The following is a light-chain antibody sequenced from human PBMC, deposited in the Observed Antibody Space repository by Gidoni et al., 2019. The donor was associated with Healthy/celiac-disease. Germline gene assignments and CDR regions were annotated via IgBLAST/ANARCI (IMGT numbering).Light chain of an antibody. J-gene: IGKJ1*01. CDR3: QQYDNWPPWT. V-gene: IGKV3-15*01. CDR2: GAS. CDR1: QSVSSN. Sequence: IVMTQSPATLSVSPGERATLSCRASQSVSSNLAGYQQKPGQAPRILIYGASTRAHGIPARFSGSGSGTEFTLTISSLQSEDFAVYYCQQYDNWPPWTFGQGTKVEIK.